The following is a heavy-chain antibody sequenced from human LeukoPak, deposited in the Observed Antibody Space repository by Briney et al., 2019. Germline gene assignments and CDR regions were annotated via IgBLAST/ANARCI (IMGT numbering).Heavy chain of an antibody. Sequence: AGGSLRLSCAASGFTFSGSSMHWVRQASGKGLEWVGRIRSEAKKYATVYAASVKGRFTISRDDSKNTAYLQMNSLRTEDTAVYYCAAYCSTTSCHGEWGQGTLVTVSS. CDR3: AAYCSTTSCHGE. CDR2: IRSEAKKYAT. V-gene: IGHV3-73*01. J-gene: IGHJ4*02. D-gene: IGHD2-2*01. CDR1: GFTFSGSS.